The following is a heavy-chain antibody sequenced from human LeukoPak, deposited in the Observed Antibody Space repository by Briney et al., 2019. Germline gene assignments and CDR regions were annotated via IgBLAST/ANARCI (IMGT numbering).Heavy chain of an antibody. V-gene: IGHV1-24*01. J-gene: IGHJ4*02. CDR2: FDPEDGET. Sequence: ASVKVSCKVSGYTLTELSMHWVRQAPGKVLEWMGGFDPEDGETIYAQKFQGRVTMTEDTSTDTAYMELSSLRSEDTAVYYCATGNGGSGSYSGFDYWGQGTLVTVSS. CDR3: ATGNGGSGSYSGFDY. D-gene: IGHD3-10*01. CDR1: GYTLTELS.